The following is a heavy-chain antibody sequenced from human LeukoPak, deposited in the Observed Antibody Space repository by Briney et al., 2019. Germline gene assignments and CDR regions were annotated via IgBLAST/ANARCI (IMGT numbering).Heavy chain of an antibody. CDR2: IWYDGSNK. V-gene: IGHV3-33*01. D-gene: IGHD5-12*01. J-gene: IGHJ4*02. CDR3: ARGPSAYPKCFDY. Sequence: GRSLRLSCAASGFNFSSFVMHWVRQAPGKGLEWVSVIWYDGSNKYYADSVKGRFTISRDNSKNTLYLQMNSLRAEDTAVYYCARGPSAYPKCFDYWGQGTLVTVSS. CDR1: GFNFSSFV.